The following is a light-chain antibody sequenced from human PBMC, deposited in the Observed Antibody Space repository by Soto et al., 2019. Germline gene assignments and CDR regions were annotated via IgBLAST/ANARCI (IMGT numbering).Light chain of an antibody. CDR3: QQRSNWPRT. CDR1: QSVGSSY. V-gene: IGKV3D-20*02. J-gene: IGKJ3*01. Sequence: EIVLTQSPGTLSLSPGDRATLSCRASQSVGSSYLAWYQQKPGQAPRLLIYGASSRATGIPDRFSGSGSGTDFTLTISRLEPEDFAVYYCQQRSNWPRTFGPGTKVDIK. CDR2: GAS.